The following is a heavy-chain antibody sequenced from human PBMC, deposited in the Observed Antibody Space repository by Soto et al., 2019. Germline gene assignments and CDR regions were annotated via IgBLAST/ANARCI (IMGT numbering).Heavy chain of an antibody. V-gene: IGHV3-21*01. Sequence: PGGSLRLSCAASGFPFSSYNMNWVRQAPGKGPEWVASISASSSIYYADSMKGRFTISRDNAKNSLYLHMNDLRAEDTAVCYCARDDGGYRYGRRQYHFDSWGQGTLVTVSS. J-gene: IGHJ4*02. CDR1: GFPFSSYN. CDR3: ARDDGGYRYGRRQYHFDS. D-gene: IGHD5-18*01. CDR2: ISASSSI.